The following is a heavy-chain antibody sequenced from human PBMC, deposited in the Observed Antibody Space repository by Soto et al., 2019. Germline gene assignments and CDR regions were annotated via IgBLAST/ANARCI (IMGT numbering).Heavy chain of an antibody. Sequence: VGSLRLSCAASGFTFSYYNMNWVRQAPGKGLEWVSFISSGSEYRYYADSVKGRFNISRDNAKNSLYLQLNSLRAEDTAVYYCTRDRQLVQDWFDPWGQGTLVTVSS. V-gene: IGHV3-21*01. D-gene: IGHD6-13*01. CDR3: TRDRQLVQDWFDP. J-gene: IGHJ5*02. CDR2: ISSGSEYR. CDR1: GFTFSYYN.